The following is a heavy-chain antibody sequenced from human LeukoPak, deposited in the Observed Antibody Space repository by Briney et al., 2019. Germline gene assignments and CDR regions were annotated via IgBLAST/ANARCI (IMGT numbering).Heavy chain of an antibody. D-gene: IGHD6-19*01. J-gene: IGHJ4*02. CDR2: IRDSGSST. Sequence: GGSLRLSCAASGFTFSSYAMSWVRQAPGKGLEWVSAIRDSGSSTYYADSVKGRFTVSRDNSKNTLYLQMNSLRAEDTAVYYCAKSWARGYSSGWYYFDYWGQGTLVTVSS. CDR3: AKSWARGYSSGWYYFDY. V-gene: IGHV3-23*01. CDR1: GFTFSSYA.